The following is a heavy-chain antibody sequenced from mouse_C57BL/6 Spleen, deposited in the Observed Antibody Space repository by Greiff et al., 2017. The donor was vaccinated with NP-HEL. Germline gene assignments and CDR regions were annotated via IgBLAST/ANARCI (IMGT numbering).Heavy chain of an antibody. Sequence: QVQLQQSGAELVKPGASVKLSCKASGYTFTSYWMQWVKQRPGQGLEWIGEIDPSDSYTNYNQKFKGKATLTVDTSSSTAYMQLSSLTSEDSAVYYCARYSNYADYWGQGTTLTVSS. D-gene: IGHD2-5*01. CDR2: IDPSDSYT. J-gene: IGHJ2*01. CDR3: ARYSNYADY. CDR1: GYTFTSYW. V-gene: IGHV1-50*01.